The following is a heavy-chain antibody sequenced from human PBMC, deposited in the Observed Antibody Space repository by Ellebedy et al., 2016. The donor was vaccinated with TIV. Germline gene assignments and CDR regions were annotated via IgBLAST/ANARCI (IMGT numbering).Heavy chain of an antibody. D-gene: IGHD3-9*01. CDR2: IYGGGST. CDR3: ATLTGYYDHYYYGMDV. V-gene: IGHV3-53*01. Sequence: GESLKISXAASGFTVSSKYMSWVRQAPGKGLEWVSVIYGGGSTYYADSVKGRFTISRDNSKNTLFLQMNSLRAEDTAVYYCATLTGYYDHYYYGMDVWGQGTTVTVSS. J-gene: IGHJ6*02. CDR1: GFTVSSKY.